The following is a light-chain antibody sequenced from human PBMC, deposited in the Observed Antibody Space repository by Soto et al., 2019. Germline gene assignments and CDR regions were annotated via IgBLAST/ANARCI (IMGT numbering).Light chain of an antibody. CDR3: SSFTTSSTLV. CDR2: DVS. Sequence: QSALTQPASVSGSPGQPITISCTGTSSDVGSFDSVAWYQHNPGKAPKLRIYDVSNRPSGVSTRFSGSKSGNTASLSISGLQTEDEANYYCSSFTTSSTLVFGTGTKLTVL. CDR1: SSDVGSFDS. V-gene: IGLV2-14*01. J-gene: IGLJ1*01.